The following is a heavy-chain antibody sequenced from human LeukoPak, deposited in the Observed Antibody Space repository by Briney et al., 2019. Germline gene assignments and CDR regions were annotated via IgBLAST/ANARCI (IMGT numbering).Heavy chain of an antibody. Sequence: GGSLRLSCAASGFTFSTYAMTWVRQAPGKGLEWVSGISIGGNIFYADSVKGRFTISRDNSKNTLYLQMGSLRAEDTAAYYCARIVQWPKGFDHWGQGTLVTVSS. D-gene: IGHD6-19*01. V-gene: IGHV3-23*01. J-gene: IGHJ4*02. CDR3: ARIVQWPKGFDH. CDR1: GFTFSTYA. CDR2: ISIGGNI.